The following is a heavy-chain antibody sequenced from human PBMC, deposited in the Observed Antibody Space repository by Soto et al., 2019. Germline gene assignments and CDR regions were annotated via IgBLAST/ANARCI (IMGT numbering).Heavy chain of an antibody. V-gene: IGHV4-61*01. J-gene: IGHJ4*02. Sequence: SETLSLTCTVSGGSVSSGSYYWCWIRKPPGKGLEWIGYIYYSGSTNYTPSLKSRVTISVDTSKNQFSLKLSSVTAADTAVYYCARGNYYDSSGYYYSFDYWGQGTLVTVSS. CDR1: GGSVSSGSYY. CDR3: ARGNYYDSSGYYYSFDY. D-gene: IGHD3-22*01. CDR2: IYYSGST.